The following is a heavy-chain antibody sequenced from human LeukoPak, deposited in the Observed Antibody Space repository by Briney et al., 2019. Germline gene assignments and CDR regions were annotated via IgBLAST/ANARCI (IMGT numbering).Heavy chain of an antibody. CDR3: ARVSGWYGGYFDY. V-gene: IGHV4-39*07. CDR2: IYYSGST. J-gene: IGHJ4*02. D-gene: IGHD6-19*01. CDR1: GGSISSSSYY. Sequence: SETLSLTCTVSGGSISSSSYYWGWIRQPPGKGLEWIGSIYYSGSTYYNPSLKSRVTISVDTSKNQFSLKLSSVTAADTAVYYCARVSGWYGGYFDYWGQGTLVTVSS.